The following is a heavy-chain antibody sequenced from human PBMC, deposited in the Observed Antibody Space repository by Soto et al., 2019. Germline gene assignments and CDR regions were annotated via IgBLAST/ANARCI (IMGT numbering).Heavy chain of an antibody. V-gene: IGHV4-39*01. D-gene: IGHD2-8*01. CDR1: GGSIYSSYY. Sequence: PSETLSLTCTVSGGSIYSSYYWGWIRQPPGKGLEWIGSIYDRGTTYYNPSLKSRVTISVDTSKNQLSLKLNSVTAADTAVYYFARPSYCTNGVCLFAPWGQGTLVTVSA. CDR3: ARPSYCTNGVCLFAP. J-gene: IGHJ5*02. CDR2: IYDRGTT.